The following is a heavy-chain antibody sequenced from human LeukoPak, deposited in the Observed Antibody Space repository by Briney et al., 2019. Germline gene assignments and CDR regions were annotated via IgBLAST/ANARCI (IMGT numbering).Heavy chain of an antibody. Sequence: ASVKVSCKVSGYTLTELSMHWVRQAPGKGLEWMGGFDPEDGETIYAQKFQGRVTMTEDTSTDTAYMELSSLRSEDTTVYYCAAARYQLRPDAFDIWGQGTMVTVSS. J-gene: IGHJ3*02. CDR1: GYTLTELS. CDR2: FDPEDGET. V-gene: IGHV1-24*01. CDR3: AAARYQLRPDAFDI. D-gene: IGHD2-2*01.